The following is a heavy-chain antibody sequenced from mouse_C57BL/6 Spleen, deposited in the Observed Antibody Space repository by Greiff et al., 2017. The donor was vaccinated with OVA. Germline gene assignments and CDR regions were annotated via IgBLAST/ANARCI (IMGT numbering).Heavy chain of an antibody. J-gene: IGHJ4*01. CDR1: GSTFTSYW. V-gene: IGHV1-72*01. Sequence: VQLQQPGAELLKPGASVKLSCKASGSTFTSYWMHWVKQRPGRGLAWIGRIDPNGGGTKYNEKFKSKATLTVDKPSSTAYMQLSSLTSEDSAVYYCAREGIGNYAMDYWGQGTSVTVSS. D-gene: IGHD2-14*01. CDR3: AREGIGNYAMDY. CDR2: IDPNGGGT.